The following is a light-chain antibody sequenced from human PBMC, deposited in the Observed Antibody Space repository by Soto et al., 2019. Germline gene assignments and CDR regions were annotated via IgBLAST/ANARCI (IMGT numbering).Light chain of an antibody. CDR1: QNVANY. CDR3: QEYSKWPSRT. Sequence: EIVLTHSPATLSLSPWERATLSCRASQNVANYLDWYQQKPGQAPRLLIYAASTRATGIPDRFSGSGSGTEFTLTISSLQSEDFAVYYCQEYSKWPSRTFGPGTKVDIK. V-gene: IGKV3D-15*01. J-gene: IGKJ1*01. CDR2: AAS.